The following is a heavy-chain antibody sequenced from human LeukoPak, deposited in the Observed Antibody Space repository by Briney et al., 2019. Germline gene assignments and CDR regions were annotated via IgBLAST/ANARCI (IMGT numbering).Heavy chain of an antibody. J-gene: IGHJ5*02. CDR1: GYTLTELS. D-gene: IGHD2-2*01. V-gene: IGHV1-24*01. CDR3: ARDRGEDIVVVPAAPNWFDP. Sequence: ASVKVSCKVSGYTLTELSMHWVRQAPGKGLEWMGGFDPEDGETIYAQKFQGRVTMTEDTSTDTAYMELSSLRSEDTAVYYCARDRGEDIVVVPAAPNWFDPWGQGTLVTVSS. CDR2: FDPEDGET.